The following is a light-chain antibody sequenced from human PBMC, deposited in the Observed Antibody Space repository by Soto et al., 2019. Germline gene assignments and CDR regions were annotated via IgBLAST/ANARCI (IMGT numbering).Light chain of an antibody. J-gene: IGLJ2*01. Sequence: QSALTQPASVSGSPGQSITISCTGTSSDVGGYNYVSWYQQHPGKAPKLMIYYVSNRPSGVSNRFSGSKSGNTASLTISGLQAEDEDDYYCSSYTSSSTYVVFGGGTQLTVL. CDR3: SSYTSSSTYVV. CDR1: SSDVGGYNY. CDR2: YVS. V-gene: IGLV2-14*01.